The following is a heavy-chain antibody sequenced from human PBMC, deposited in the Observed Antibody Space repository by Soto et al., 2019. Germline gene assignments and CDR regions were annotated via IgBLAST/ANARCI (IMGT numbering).Heavy chain of an antibody. CDR1: GFTFSSYA. J-gene: IGHJ6*02. D-gene: IGHD3-10*01. V-gene: IGHV3-23*04. CDR2: ISASGGST. CDR3: AKDMRGLGSYYIYGMDV. Sequence: EVQLVESGGGLVQPGGSLRLSCAASGFTFSSYAMSWVRQAPGKGLEWVSTISASGGSTYHADSVKGRFTISRDNSKNTLYLQMNSLRDEDTAAYYCAKDMRGLGSYYIYGMDVWGQGATVTVS.